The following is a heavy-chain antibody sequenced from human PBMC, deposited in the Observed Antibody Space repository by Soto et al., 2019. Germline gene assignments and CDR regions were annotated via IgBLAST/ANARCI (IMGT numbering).Heavy chain of an antibody. V-gene: IGHV3-30*18. CDR2: ISSDGNNK. J-gene: IGHJ5*02. CDR1: GFTFDSHG. Sequence: QVQLVESGGGAVQPGRSLRLSCAASGFTFDSHGMHWVRQAPGKGLEWVAVISSDGNNKYYADSVKGRFTISRDNFNNRLYLQMSSLIAEDTAVYYCAKDLLPNTVTTCGSWGQGTLVTVSS. D-gene: IGHD4-17*01. CDR3: AKDLLPNTVTTCGS.